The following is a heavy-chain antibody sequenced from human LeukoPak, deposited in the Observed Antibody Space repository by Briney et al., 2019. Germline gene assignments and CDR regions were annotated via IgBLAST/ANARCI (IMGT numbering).Heavy chain of an antibody. Sequence: PSETLSLTCTVSDDSISSYYWSWIRQPPGKGLEWIGFGHVSGNIAYTPSLKSRATVSVDTSKDRVSLRLTSVTAADSAVYYCARHGRHLWVGDSYDYAFDVWSQGTLVTVSS. CDR3: ARHGRHLWVGDSYDYAFDV. CDR2: GHVSGNI. V-gene: IGHV4-59*08. CDR1: DDSISSYY. D-gene: IGHD3-10*01. J-gene: IGHJ3*01.